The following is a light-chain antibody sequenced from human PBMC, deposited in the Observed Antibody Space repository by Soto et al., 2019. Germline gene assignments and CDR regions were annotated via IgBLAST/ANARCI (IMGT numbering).Light chain of an antibody. Sequence: QSALTQPPSASGSPGQSVTISCTGTSSDVGAYNYVSWYQQHPGKAPKLMIYEVSKWPSGVPDRVSGSKSGNTASLTVSGLQAEDEADYYCSSYAGNNILVFGGGTKLTVL. CDR2: EVS. J-gene: IGLJ2*01. V-gene: IGLV2-8*01. CDR3: SSYAGNNILV. CDR1: SSDVGAYNY.